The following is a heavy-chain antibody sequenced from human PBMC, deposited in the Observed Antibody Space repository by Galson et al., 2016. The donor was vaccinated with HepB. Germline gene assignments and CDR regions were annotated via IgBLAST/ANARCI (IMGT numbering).Heavy chain of an antibody. CDR2: IYYSGST. Sequence: SETLSLTCTVSGGSVSSGSYYWSWTRQPPGKGLEWIGYIYYSGSTNYNPSLKSRVTISVDTSKNQFSLKLSSVTAADTAVYYCARDPGRVGYSYGYSGGDYYYGMDVWGQGTTVTVSS. CDR3: ARDPGRVGYSYGYSGGDYYYGMDV. V-gene: IGHV4-61*01. J-gene: IGHJ6*02. D-gene: IGHD5-18*01. CDR1: GGSVSSGSYY.